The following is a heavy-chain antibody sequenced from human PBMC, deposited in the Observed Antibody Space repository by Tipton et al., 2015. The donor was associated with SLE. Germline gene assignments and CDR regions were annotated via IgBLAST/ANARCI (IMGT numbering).Heavy chain of an antibody. D-gene: IGHD3-3*01. V-gene: IGHV4-4*02. CDR1: GGSISSNRW. CDR2: IYHTGTT. J-gene: IGHJ4*02. CDR3: ASGTLEWSHEPDY. Sequence: TLSLTCVVSGGSISSNRWWSWVRQAPGKGLEWIGQIYHTGTTYHNPSLRSRVSVSVDKSKNQFSLRLSSVTAADTAMFYCASGTLEWSHEPDYWGQGTLVTVSS.